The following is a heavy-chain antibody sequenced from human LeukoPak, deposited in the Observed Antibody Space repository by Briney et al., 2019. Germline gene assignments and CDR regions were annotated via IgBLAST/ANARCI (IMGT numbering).Heavy chain of an antibody. D-gene: IGHD5-18*01. CDR2: ISGSGGST. J-gene: IGHJ4*02. CDR1: GFTFSSYA. CDR3: AKGQLWLRYFDY. Sequence: GGSLRLSCAASGFTFSSYAMSWVRQAPGKGLEWVSAISGSGGSTYYADSVKGRFTISRDNSKNTLYLQMNSLRADDTAVYYCAKGQLWLRYFDYWGQGTLVTVSS. V-gene: IGHV3-23*01.